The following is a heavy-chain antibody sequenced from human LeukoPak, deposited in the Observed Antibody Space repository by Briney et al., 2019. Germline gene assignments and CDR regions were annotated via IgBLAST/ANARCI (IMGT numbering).Heavy chain of an antibody. J-gene: IGHJ6*02. V-gene: IGHV1-69*01. CDR1: GGTFSSYA. D-gene: IGHD3-16*02. Sequence: ASVKVSCKASGGTFSSYAISWVRQAPGQGLEWMGGIIPIFGTANYAQKFQGRVTITADESTSTAYMELSSLGSEDTAVYYCAREEITFGGVIVIPDYYYYYGMDVWGQGTTVTVSS. CDR2: IIPIFGTA. CDR3: AREEITFGGVIVIPDYYYYYGMDV.